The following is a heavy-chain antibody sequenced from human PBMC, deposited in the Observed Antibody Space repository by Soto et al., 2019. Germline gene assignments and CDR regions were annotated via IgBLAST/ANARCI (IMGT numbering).Heavy chain of an antibody. CDR2: IYYSGST. CDR3: CSGGLYDAFDI. J-gene: IGHJ3*02. CDR1: GGSISSYY. V-gene: IGHV4-59*08. D-gene: IGHD2-15*01. Sequence: KQSQTLSLTCTVSGGSISSYYWSWIRQPPGKGLEWIGYIYYSGSTNYNPSLKSRVTISVDTSKNQFSLKLSSVTAADTAVYYCCSGGLYDAFDIWGQGTMVTVSS.